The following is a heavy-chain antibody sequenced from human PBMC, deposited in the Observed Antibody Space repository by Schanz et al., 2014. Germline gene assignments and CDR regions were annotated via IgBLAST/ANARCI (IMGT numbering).Heavy chain of an antibody. CDR2: INPSGGTT. CDR1: GYTFTTYY. D-gene: IGHD3-10*01. CDR3: ASDTMGGNFGLDV. V-gene: IGHV1-46*03. Sequence: QVQLVQSGAEVKKPGASVKVSCKASGYTFTTYYIHWVRQALGQGLEWMGIINPSGGTTKYAQRFQGRVTMTWDKSTSTVAMELSSLRSEDTAVYYCASDTMGGNFGLDVWGQGTTVTVSS. J-gene: IGHJ6*02.